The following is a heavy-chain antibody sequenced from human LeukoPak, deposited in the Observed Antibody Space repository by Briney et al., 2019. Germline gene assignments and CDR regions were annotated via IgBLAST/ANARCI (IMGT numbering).Heavy chain of an antibody. CDR1: GFTFSSYA. CDR3: AKVGSSSPRGYFDY. D-gene: IGHD6-13*01. CDR2: ISGSGGST. Sequence: GGSLRLSCAASGFTFSSYAMSWVRQAPGKGLEWVSAISGSGGSTYYADSVKGRYTISRDNSKNTLYLQMNSLRAEDTAVYYCAKVGSSSPRGYFDYWGQGTLVTVSS. J-gene: IGHJ4*02. V-gene: IGHV3-23*01.